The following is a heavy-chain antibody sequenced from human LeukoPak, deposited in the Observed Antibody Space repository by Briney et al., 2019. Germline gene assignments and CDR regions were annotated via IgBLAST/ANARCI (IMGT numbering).Heavy chain of an antibody. D-gene: IGHD6-19*01. V-gene: IGHV4-59*01. J-gene: IGHJ4*02. CDR2: VYYSGST. CDR1: GGSISTYY. CDR3: ARGGSGWSLFDY. Sequence: SETLSLTCTVSGGSISTYYWSWIRQPPGKGLEWIGYVYYSGSTKYNPSLKSRVTISVDTPKNQFSLKLSSVTAADTAVYYCARGGSGWSLFDYWGQGTLVTVSS.